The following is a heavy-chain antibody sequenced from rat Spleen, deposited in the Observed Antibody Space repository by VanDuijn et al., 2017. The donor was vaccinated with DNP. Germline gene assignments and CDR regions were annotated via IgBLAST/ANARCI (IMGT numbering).Heavy chain of an antibody. CDR3: ARYNSGFDY. CDR2: INEDGNTI. CDR1: GFNFNDYW. D-gene: IGHD4-3*01. Sequence: EVQLVESGGGLVQPGRSLKLSCAASGFNFNDYWMGWVRQAPGKGLEWIGEINEDGNTINYTPSLKDKFTISRDNAQNTLYLQMSKLESEDTAIYYCARYNSGFDYWGQGVMVTVSS. V-gene: IGHV4-2*01. J-gene: IGHJ2*01.